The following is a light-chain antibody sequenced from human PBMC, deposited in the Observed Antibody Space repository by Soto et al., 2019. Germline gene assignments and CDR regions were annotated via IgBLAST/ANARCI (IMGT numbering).Light chain of an antibody. Sequence: DIQLTQSPSSLSASVGDRVTITCRASQSISSWLAWYQQKPGKAPKLLIYDASNLESGVPSRFSGSGSGTEFTLTINSLQSEDFAVYYCQQYQNLWTFGQGTKVDIK. CDR3: QQYQNLWT. CDR1: QSISSW. CDR2: DAS. V-gene: IGKV1-5*01. J-gene: IGKJ1*01.